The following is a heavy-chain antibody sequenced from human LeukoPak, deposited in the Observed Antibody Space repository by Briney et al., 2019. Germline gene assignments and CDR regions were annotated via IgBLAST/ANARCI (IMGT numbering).Heavy chain of an antibody. Sequence: GGSLRLSCVGSGFSFSSLAMNWVRQAPGKGLVWLSSISSDSSDTKYVDSVKDRLTISRDNARNSLYLQMNNMREEDTAVYYCASLPWLVRWIYYWGQGTMVTVSS. CDR3: ASLPWLVRWIYY. CDR2: ISSDSSDT. J-gene: IGHJ4*02. D-gene: IGHD6-19*01. CDR1: GFSFSSLA. V-gene: IGHV3-21*06.